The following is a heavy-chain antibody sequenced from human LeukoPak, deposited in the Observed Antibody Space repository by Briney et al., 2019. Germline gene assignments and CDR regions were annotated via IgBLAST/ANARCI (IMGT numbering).Heavy chain of an antibody. J-gene: IGHJ4*02. Sequence: SETLSLTCTVSGGSISNSSYNWGWIRRPPGKRLEWIGTIYYSGSTYYYPSLKSRVTISVDTSKNQLSLNLSSVTAADTAVYYCERLVTIFRVDYWGQGTLVTVSS. CDR3: ERLVTIFRVDY. D-gene: IGHD3-10*02. V-gene: IGHV4-39*01. CDR2: IYYSGST. CDR1: GGSISNSSYN.